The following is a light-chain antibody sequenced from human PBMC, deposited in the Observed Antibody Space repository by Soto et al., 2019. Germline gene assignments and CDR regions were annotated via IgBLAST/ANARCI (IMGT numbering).Light chain of an antibody. V-gene: IGLV2-8*01. CDR2: EVN. Sequence: QSALTQPPSASGSPGQSVAISCTGTSSDVGGYNYVSWYQQHPGKAPKLMIYEVNKRPSGVPDRFSGYKSGNTASLTVSGQQDEDEGDYYCSSYAGSSNIFGTGT. CDR1: SSDVGGYNY. CDR3: SSYAGSSNI. J-gene: IGLJ1*01.